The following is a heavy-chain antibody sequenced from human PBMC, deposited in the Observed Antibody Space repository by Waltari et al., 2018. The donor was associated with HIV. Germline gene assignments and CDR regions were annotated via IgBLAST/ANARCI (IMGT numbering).Heavy chain of an antibody. CDR3: AKDKGGVTYIFDY. CDR1: VSPFSTFP. J-gene: IGHJ4*02. D-gene: IGHD1-1*01. Sequence: QQLDSGGCVVKPRRPRSVSCAAAVSPFSTFPMYCVPQAPGKGLEWGAVISYDGSNKYYADAVKGRFTISRDNSKNTLDLQMNSLRAEGTAVDYCAKDKGGVTYIFDYWGQGTLVTVSS. V-gene: IGHV3-30*04. CDR2: ISYDGSNK.